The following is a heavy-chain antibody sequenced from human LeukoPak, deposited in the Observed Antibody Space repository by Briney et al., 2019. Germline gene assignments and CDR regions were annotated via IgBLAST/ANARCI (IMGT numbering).Heavy chain of an antibody. D-gene: IGHD5-24*01. CDR1: GGSISSGSYY. V-gene: IGHV4-61*02. Sequence: SQTLSLTCTVSGGSISSGSYYWSWIRQPAGKGLEWIGRIYTSGSTNYNPSLKSRVTISVDTSKNQFSLKLSSVTAADTAVYYCARDPGGYNKFDYWGQGTLVTVSS. CDR2: IYTSGST. J-gene: IGHJ4*02. CDR3: ARDPGGYNKFDY.